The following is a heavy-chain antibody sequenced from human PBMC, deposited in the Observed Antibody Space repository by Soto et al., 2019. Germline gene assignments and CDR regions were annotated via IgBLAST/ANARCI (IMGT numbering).Heavy chain of an antibody. J-gene: IGHJ6*02. Sequence: QVPLVESGGGVVQPGRSLRLSCAASGFTFSNYGMHWVRQAPGKGLEWVAVILNDGSNRYHADSVKDRFTTSRDNSKNMLYLQMNSLRAEDTAVYYCARDDEYSGNGMDVWGQGTTVTVS. CDR2: ILNDGSNR. V-gene: IGHV3-33*01. D-gene: IGHD3-10*01. CDR3: ARDDEYSGNGMDV. CDR1: GFTFSNYG.